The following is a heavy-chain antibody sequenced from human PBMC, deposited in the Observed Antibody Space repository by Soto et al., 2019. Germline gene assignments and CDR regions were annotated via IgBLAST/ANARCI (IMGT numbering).Heavy chain of an antibody. Sequence: GGSLRLSCAASGFTFSSYWMSWVRQAPGKGLEWVANIKQDGSEKYYVDSVKGRFTISRDNAKNSLYLQMNSLRAEDTAVYYGARSGYSSGWYFDYWGQGTLVTVSS. D-gene: IGHD6-19*01. CDR1: GFTFSSYW. J-gene: IGHJ4*02. V-gene: IGHV3-7*03. CDR3: ARSGYSSGWYFDY. CDR2: IKQDGSEK.